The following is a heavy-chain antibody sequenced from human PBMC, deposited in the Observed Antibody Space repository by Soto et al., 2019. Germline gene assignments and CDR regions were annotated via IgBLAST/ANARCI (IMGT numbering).Heavy chain of an antibody. CDR3: VKDPNEIAF. Sequence: EVQLLESGGGLVQPGGSLRLSCAASGFTFSSYAMSWVRQAPGKGLEWVSAIGSGDNTHYADSVKGRFAISRDNSKNTLHLQISSLGAGEKAVIYCVKDPNEIAFWGQGTMVTVSS. V-gene: IGHV3-23*01. D-gene: IGHD3-3*02. J-gene: IGHJ3*01. CDR1: GFTFSSYA. CDR2: IGSGDNT.